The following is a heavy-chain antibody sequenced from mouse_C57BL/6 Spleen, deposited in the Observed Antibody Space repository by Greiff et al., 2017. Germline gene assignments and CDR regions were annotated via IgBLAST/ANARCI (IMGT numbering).Heavy chain of an antibody. V-gene: IGHV5-6*01. CDR2: ISSGGSYT. Sequence: EVNVVESGGDLVKPGGSLKLSCAASGFTFSSYGMSWVRQTPVKRLEWVATISSGGSYTYYPDSVKGRFTISRDNAKNTLYLQMSSLKSEDTAMYYCARQGSNSYFDYWGQGTTLTVSS. CDR3: ARQGSNSYFDY. D-gene: IGHD4-1*01. CDR1: GFTFSSYG. J-gene: IGHJ2*01.